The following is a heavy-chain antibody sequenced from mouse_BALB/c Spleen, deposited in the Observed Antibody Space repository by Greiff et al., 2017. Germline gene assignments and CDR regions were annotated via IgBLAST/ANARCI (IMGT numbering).Heavy chain of an antibody. CDR1: GYSFTDYN. D-gene: IGHD2-3*01. Sequence: VQLQQSGPELVKPGASVKVSCKASGYSFTDYNMHWVKQKPGQGLEWIGYINPYNDGTKYNEKFKGKATLTSDKSSSTAYMELSSLTSEDSAVYYCARDDGYYVGYWGQGTTLTVSS. CDR3: ARDDGYYVGY. V-gene: IGHV1-14*01. CDR2: INPYNDGT. J-gene: IGHJ2*01.